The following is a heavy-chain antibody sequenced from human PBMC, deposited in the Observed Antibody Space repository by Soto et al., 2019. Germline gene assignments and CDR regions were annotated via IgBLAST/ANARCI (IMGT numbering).Heavy chain of an antibody. CDR1: GFTFSSCA. D-gene: IGHD4-17*01. CDR3: ATYRQTTVTSEF. V-gene: IGHV3-23*01. J-gene: IGHJ4*02. CDR2: IGDNGVSK. Sequence: EVPLLESGGGLVQPGGSLTLSCAASGFTFSSCAMSWVRQAPGKGLEWVSAIGDNGVSKYYADSVKGRFTISRDNSKNTLYLQMNSLRADDTAVYYCATYRQTTVTSEFWGQGALVTVSS.